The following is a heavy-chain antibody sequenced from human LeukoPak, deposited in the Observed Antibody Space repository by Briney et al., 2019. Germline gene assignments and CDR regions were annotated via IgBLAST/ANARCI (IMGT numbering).Heavy chain of an antibody. V-gene: IGHV1-69*13. Sequence: ASVKVSCKASGGTYSSYAISWVRQAPGQGLEWMGGIIPIFGTANYAQKFQGRVTITADESTSTAYMELSSLRSEDTAVYYCARGNNDDSSGYYDLDWFDPWGQGTPVTVTS. J-gene: IGHJ5*02. D-gene: IGHD3-22*01. CDR3: ARGNNDDSSGYYDLDWFDP. CDR2: IIPIFGTA. CDR1: GGTYSSYA.